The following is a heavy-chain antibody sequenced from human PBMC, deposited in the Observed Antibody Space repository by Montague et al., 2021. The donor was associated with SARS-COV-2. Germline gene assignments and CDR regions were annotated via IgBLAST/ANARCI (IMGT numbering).Heavy chain of an antibody. CDR3: ARTSQYCDTTSCYLPNAMDV. V-gene: IGHV4-38-2*02. CDR1: HYSITYAYY. J-gene: IGHJ6*02. CDR2: IWHGGST. Sequence: SETLSLTCTVSHYSITYAYYWGWVRQPPGKGLEWIGNIWHGGSTXYIPSLKSRVTISVDASKNQFSLKLTSVTAADTAVYYCARTSQYCDTTSCYLPNAMDVWGQGTTVTVSS. D-gene: IGHD2-2*01.